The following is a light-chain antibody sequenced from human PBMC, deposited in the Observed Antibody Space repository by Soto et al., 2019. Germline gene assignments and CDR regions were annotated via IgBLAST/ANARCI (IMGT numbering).Light chain of an antibody. CDR2: WAS. CDR3: QQYNNWPRT. CDR1: QSVFFSSNKKNY. J-gene: IGKJ1*01. Sequence: DIVMTQSPDSLAVSLGERATINCKASQSVFFSSNKKNYVAWYQQKPGQPPKLLINWASTRQSGVPDRFSGGGSGTDFTLTISSLQAEDVAIYYCQQYNNWPRTFGQGTKVEIK. V-gene: IGKV4-1*01.